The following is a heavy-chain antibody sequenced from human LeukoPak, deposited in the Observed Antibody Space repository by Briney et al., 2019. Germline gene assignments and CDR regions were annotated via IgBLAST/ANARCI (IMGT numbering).Heavy chain of an antibody. Sequence: GGSLRLSCAASGFSFSSYYMSWVRQAPGKGLEWVALINPDGSERYYVDSVKGRFTISRDNARNSLYLQMNSLRAEDTAVYYCARERSTYYFDYWGQGTLVTVSS. J-gene: IGHJ4*02. CDR2: INPDGSER. CDR1: GFSFSSYY. CDR3: ARERSTYYFDY. V-gene: IGHV3-7*01.